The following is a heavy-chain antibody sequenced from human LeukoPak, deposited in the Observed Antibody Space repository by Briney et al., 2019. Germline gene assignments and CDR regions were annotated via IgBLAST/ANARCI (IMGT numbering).Heavy chain of an antibody. D-gene: IGHD5-12*01. J-gene: IGHJ4*02. V-gene: IGHV3-74*01. CDR3: ARGPIVGTPGICGY. Sequence: PGGSLRLSCAASGFTFSTYWMHWVRQAPGKGLVWVSRISSDGSSTNYADSVKGRFTISRDNAKNTLYLQMNRLRAEDTAVYYCARGPIVGTPGICGYWGQGTLVTVSS. CDR2: ISSDGSST. CDR1: GFTFSTYW.